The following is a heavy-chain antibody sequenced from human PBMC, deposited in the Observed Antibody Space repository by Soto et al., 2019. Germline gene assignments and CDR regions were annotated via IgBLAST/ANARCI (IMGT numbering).Heavy chain of an antibody. CDR3: ARRPRKNWNSNFDY. V-gene: IGHV3-7*04. CDR2: INQDGSEE. Sequence: EVQLVDSGGGLVQPGGSLRLSCAASGFTFSSYWMSWVRQAPGKGLEWVANINQDGSEEYYVDSVRGRFTISRDNAKNSLYRQMNSLRAEDTAIYYCARRPRKNWNSNFDYWGQGTLVTVSS. CDR1: GFTFSSYW. D-gene: IGHD1-1*01. J-gene: IGHJ4*02.